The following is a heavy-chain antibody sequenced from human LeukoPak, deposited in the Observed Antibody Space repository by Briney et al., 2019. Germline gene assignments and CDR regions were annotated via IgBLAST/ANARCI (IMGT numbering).Heavy chain of an antibody. CDR3: ARAPTVVAPYFDY. CDR2: IYYSKNT. V-gene: IGHV4-39*07. CDR1: GGSISSSSAY. J-gene: IGHJ4*02. D-gene: IGHD4-23*01. Sequence: PSETLSLTCTVSGGSISSSSAYWGWIRQPPGKGLEWIGSIYYSKNTYYNPSLKSRVTISADTSKNQFSLKLSSVTAADTAVYYCARAPTVVAPYFDYWGQGTLVTVSS.